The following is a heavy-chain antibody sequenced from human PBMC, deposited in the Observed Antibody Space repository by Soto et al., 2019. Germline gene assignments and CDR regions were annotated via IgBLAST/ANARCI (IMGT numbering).Heavy chain of an antibody. V-gene: IGHV4-34*01. CDR1: GGSFSGYY. D-gene: IGHD2-2*01. J-gene: IGHJ5*02. Sequence: SETLSLTCAVYGGSFSGYYWSWIRQPPGKGLEWIGEINHSGSTNYNPSLKSRVTISVDTSKNQFSLKLSSVTAADTAVYYCARGLVPAAIMSQGWFDPWGQGTLVTVSS. CDR3: ARGLVPAAIMSQGWFDP. CDR2: INHSGST.